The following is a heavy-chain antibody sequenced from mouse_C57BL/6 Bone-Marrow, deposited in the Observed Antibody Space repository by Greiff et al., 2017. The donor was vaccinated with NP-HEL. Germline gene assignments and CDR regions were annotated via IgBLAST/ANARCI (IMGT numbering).Heavy chain of an antibody. CDR3: ARIYYYGSRDV. CDR1: GYTFSDYN. J-gene: IGHJ1*03. V-gene: IGHV1-22*01. Sequence: EVQLQQSGPELVKPGASVKMSCKASGYTFSDYNMHWVKQSHGKSLEWIGYINPNNGGTSYNQKFKGKATLTVNKSSSTAYMELRSLTSEDSAVYYCARIYYYGSRDVWGTGTTVTVSS. CDR2: INPNNGGT. D-gene: IGHD1-1*01.